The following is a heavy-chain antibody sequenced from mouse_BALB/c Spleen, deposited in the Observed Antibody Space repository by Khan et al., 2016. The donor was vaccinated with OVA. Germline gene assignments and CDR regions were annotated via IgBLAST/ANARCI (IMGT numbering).Heavy chain of an antibody. V-gene: IGHV3-2*02. CDR3: SCLLYYRGSYAWDY. J-gene: IGHJ4*01. CDR1: GYSITSDYA. CDR2: ISSTGST. Sequence: EVQLQESGPGLVKPSQSLSLTCTVTGYSITSDYAWNWIRQFPGNKLEWMGYISSTGSTSYNPSLKSRISITRDTSKNQFYLHLNSVTTEDTATYYCSCLLYYRGSYAWDYWGQGTPSTVPA. D-gene: IGHD2-14*01.